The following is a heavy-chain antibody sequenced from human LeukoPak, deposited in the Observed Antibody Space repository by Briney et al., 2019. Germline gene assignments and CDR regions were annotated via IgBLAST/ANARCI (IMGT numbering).Heavy chain of an antibody. V-gene: IGHV4-61*02. J-gene: IGHJ3*02. D-gene: IGHD3/OR15-3a*01. Sequence: SETLSLTCTVSGGSISSGSYYWSWIRQPAGKGLEWIGRIYTSGSTNYNPSLKSRVTMSVDTSKNQFSLKLSSVTAADTAVYYCASGQGDAFDIWGQGTMVTVSS. CDR2: IYTSGST. CDR3: ASGQGDAFDI. CDR1: GGSISSGSYY.